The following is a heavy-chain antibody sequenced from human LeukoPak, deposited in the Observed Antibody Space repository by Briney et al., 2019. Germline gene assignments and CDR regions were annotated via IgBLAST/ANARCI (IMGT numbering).Heavy chain of an antibody. D-gene: IGHD2-2*01. CDR1: GFTLSNYS. CDR2: ISGSGFTI. CDR3: AKDRSGVVPAARAMDV. V-gene: IGHV3-48*01. J-gene: IGHJ6*03. Sequence: GGSLRLSCAVSGFTLSNYSMNWVRQAPGKGLEWISYISGSGFTIHYAGSVKGRFTISRDNSKNTLYLQMNSLRAEDTAVCYCAKDRSGVVPAARAMDVWGKGTTVTISS.